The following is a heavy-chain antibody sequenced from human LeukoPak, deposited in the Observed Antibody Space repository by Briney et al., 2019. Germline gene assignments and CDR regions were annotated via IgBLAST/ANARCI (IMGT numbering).Heavy chain of an antibody. J-gene: IGHJ3*02. Sequence: SETVSLTCTVSGGSISSYYWSWIRQPPGKGLEWIGYIYNSGSTNYNPSLKSRVTISVDTSKNQFSLKLNSVTAADTAVYYCVRQHIVVVTATRVAGAFDIWGQGTMITVSS. CDR1: GGSISSYY. CDR2: IYNSGST. D-gene: IGHD2-21*02. V-gene: IGHV4-59*08. CDR3: VRQHIVVVTATRVAGAFDI.